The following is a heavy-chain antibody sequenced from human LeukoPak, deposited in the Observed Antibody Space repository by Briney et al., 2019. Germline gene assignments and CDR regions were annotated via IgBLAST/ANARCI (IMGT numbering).Heavy chain of an antibody. CDR3: ARGTMPAAY. D-gene: IGHD2-2*01. V-gene: IGHV1-8*01. Sequence: VASVKVSCKASGYTFTSYDINWVRQATGQGLEWMGWMNPNSGNTGYAQKFQGRVTMTRDMSTSTAYMELRSLRSDDAAVYYCARGTMPAAYWGQGTLVTVSS. CDR1: GYTFTSYD. CDR2: MNPNSGNT. J-gene: IGHJ4*02.